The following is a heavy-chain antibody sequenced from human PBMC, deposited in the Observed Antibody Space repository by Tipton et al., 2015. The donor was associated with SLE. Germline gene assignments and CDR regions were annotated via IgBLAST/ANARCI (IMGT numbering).Heavy chain of an antibody. CDR3: ARGLHSSGYYYYYYGMDV. J-gene: IGHJ6*02. CDR2: IYHTGTT. Sequence: TLSLTCTVSGFSITSGFNWGWIRQPPGKGLEWIGIIYHTGTTNYNPSLQRRVAISVDTSKNQFSLRLNSLTSADTAVYYCARGLHSSGYYYYYYGMDVWGQGTTVTVSS. CDR1: GFSITSGFN. V-gene: IGHV4-38-2*02. D-gene: IGHD3-22*01.